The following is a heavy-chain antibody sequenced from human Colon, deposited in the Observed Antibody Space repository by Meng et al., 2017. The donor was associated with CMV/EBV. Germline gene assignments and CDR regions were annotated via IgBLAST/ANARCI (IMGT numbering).Heavy chain of an antibody. Sequence: ASVKVSCNASGYTFTGNYIHWVRQAPGQGLEWMGWINPNSGGTNYAQKFQGRVTMTRDTSISTAYMELSRLRSDDTAVYYCTRTDCSTTSCYPFWFNPWGQGTQVTVSS. CDR1: GYTFTGNY. CDR3: TRTDCSTTSCYPFWFNP. D-gene: IGHD2-2*01. J-gene: IGHJ5*02. CDR2: INPNSGGT. V-gene: IGHV1-2*02.